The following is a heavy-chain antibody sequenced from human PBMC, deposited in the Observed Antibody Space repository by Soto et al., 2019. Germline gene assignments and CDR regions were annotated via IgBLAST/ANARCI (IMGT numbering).Heavy chain of an antibody. CDR2: IIPIFGTA. D-gene: IGHD5-12*01. Sequence: QVQLVQSGAEVKKPGSSVTVSCKASGGTFSSYTISWVRQAPGQGLEWMGGIIPIFGTANYAQKFQGRVTITAVESTSTDYMELSSLRSEDTAVYYCARGNHRWLQLWYFDLWGRGTLVTVSS. CDR1: GGTFSSYT. CDR3: ARGNHRWLQLWYFDL. J-gene: IGHJ2*01. V-gene: IGHV1-69*12.